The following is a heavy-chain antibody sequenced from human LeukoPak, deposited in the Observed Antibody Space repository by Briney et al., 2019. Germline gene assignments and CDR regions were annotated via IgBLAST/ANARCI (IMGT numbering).Heavy chain of an antibody. CDR2: IYPGDSDT. CDR3: AKDGDYNFWSEYTSYPFDY. CDR1: GYSFTSYW. D-gene: IGHD3-3*01. J-gene: IGHJ4*02. V-gene: IGHV5-51*01. Sequence: GESLKISCKGSGYSFTSYWIGWVRQMPGKGLEWMGIIYPGDSDTRYSPSFQGQVTISADKSISTAYLQWSSLRAEDTAVYYCAKDGDYNFWSEYTSYPFDYWGQGTLVTVSS.